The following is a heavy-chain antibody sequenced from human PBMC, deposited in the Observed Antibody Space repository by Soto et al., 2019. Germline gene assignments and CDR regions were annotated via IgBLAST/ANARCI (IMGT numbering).Heavy chain of an antibody. CDR3: ARGSMRLCYFDY. CDR1: GGSFSGYY. V-gene: IGHV4-34*01. Sequence: QVQLQQWGAGLLKPSETLSLTCAVYGGSFSGYYWSWIRQPPGKGLEWIGEINHSGSTNYNPSLMSRVTISVDTSKNEFSLKLSSVTAADPAVYYCARGSMRLCYFDYWGQGTLVTVSS. CDR2: INHSGST. J-gene: IGHJ4*02. D-gene: IGHD2-2*01.